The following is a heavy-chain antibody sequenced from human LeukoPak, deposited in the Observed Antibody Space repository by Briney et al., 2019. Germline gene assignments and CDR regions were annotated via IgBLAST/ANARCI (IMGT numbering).Heavy chain of an antibody. V-gene: IGHV4-34*01. D-gene: IGHD2-15*01. CDR3: ARAGVVVVAATRYFDY. Sequence: PSETLSLTCAVYGGSFSGYYWSWIRQPPGKGLEWIGEINHSGSTNYNPSLKSRVTVSVDTSKNQFSLKLSSVTAADTAVYYCARAGVVVVAATRYFDYWGQGTLVTVSS. CDR1: GGSFSGYY. J-gene: IGHJ4*02. CDR2: INHSGST.